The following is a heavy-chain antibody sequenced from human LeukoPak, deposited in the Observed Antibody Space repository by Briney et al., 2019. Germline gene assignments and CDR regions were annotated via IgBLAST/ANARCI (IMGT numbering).Heavy chain of an antibody. CDR1: GFPFSNYW. D-gene: IGHD2-8*02. CDR2: INLDGTTT. Sequence: GGSLRLSCAVSGFPFSNYWIHWVRQAPGKGLVWLSQINLDGTTTTYADAVKGRFTVSRDNAKNALYLQMNSLSVEDTAIYYCARIATGGPLDWGQGTLVIVFS. J-gene: IGHJ4*02. V-gene: IGHV3-74*01. CDR3: ARIATGGPLD.